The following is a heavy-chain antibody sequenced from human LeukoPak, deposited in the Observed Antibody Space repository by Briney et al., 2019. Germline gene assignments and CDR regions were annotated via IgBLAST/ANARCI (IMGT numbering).Heavy chain of an antibody. V-gene: IGHV1-69*05. Sequence: ASVKVSCKASGGTFSSCAISWVRQAPGQGLEWMGGIIPIFGTANYAQKFQGRVTITTDESTSTAYMELSSLRSEDTAVYYCASEERDGYKRVSDCWGQGTLVTVSS. CDR2: IIPIFGTA. CDR3: ASEERDGYKRVSDC. D-gene: IGHD5-24*01. CDR1: GGTFSSCA. J-gene: IGHJ4*02.